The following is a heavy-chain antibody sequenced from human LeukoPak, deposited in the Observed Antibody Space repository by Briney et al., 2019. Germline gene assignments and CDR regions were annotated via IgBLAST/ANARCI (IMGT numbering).Heavy chain of an antibody. D-gene: IGHD1-14*01. J-gene: IGHJ4*02. CDR1: GFTFCEHA. V-gene: IGHV3-23*01. CDR3: ASRPRADIGPLDY. CDR2: ITGSGGRT. Sequence: GGSLRLSCALSGFTFCEHAMSGVPRAPGGGREWVSSITGSGGRTYYVDYVKGRFTISRYNSKNTLYLEMNGLRADDTAVYFCASRPRADIGPLDYWGQGTLVTVSS.